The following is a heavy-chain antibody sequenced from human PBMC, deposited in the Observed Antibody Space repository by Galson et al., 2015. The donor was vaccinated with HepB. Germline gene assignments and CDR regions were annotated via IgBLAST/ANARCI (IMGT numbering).Heavy chain of an antibody. CDR2: ISSSSSYI. J-gene: IGHJ6*02. Sequence: SLRLSCAASGFTFSSYSMNWVRQAPGKGLEWVSSISSSSSYIYYADSVKGRFTISRDNAKNSLYLQMNSLRAEDTAVYYCASCRIFCAGMDVWGQGTRSPSP. CDR1: GFTFSSYS. D-gene: IGHD1-14*01. V-gene: IGHV3-21*01. CDR3: ASCRIFCAGMDV.